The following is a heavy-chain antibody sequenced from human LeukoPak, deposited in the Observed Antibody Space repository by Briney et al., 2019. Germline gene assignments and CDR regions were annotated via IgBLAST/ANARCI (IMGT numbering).Heavy chain of an antibody. J-gene: IGHJ4*02. CDR1: GFSLSSYW. D-gene: IGHD3-22*01. CDR3: ARRGYYGNYFDY. CDR2: ISSEGSTT. Sequence: GGSLRLSCAASGFSLSSYWMHWVRQAPGKGLVWVSRISSEGSTTSYADSVKGRFTISRDNAKNTLYLQMNSLRAEDTAVYYCARRGYYGNYFDYWGQGTLVTVS. V-gene: IGHV3-74*01.